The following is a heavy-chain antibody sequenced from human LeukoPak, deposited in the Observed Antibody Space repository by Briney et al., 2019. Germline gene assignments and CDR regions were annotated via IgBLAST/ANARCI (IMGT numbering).Heavy chain of an antibody. V-gene: IGHV4-39*07. CDR3: ARDGSLWFGGGFAFDI. D-gene: IGHD3-10*01. CDR2: IYHSGST. CDR1: GGSISSSSYY. J-gene: IGHJ3*02. Sequence: SETLSLTCTVSGGSISSSSYYWGWIRQPPGKGLEWIGSIYHSGSTYYNPSLKSRVTISVDTSKNQFSLKLSSVTAADTAVYYCARDGSLWFGGGFAFDIWGQGTMVTVSS.